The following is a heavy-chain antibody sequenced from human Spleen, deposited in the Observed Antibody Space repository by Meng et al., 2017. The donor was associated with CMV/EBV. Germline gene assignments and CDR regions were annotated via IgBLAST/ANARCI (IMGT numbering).Heavy chain of an antibody. CDR2: VSSSGNTI. D-gene: IGHD3-3*01. J-gene: IGHJ4*02. CDR1: GFTFSSYE. CDR3: ARDFGQQYHDSRWAFAF. Sequence: GESLKISCAGSGFTFSSYEMNWVRQAPGKGLEWVSYVSSSGNTIYYTDSVKGRFTSSRDNAKNSLYLQMNSLRAEDTAVYYCARDFGQQYHDSRWAFAFWGQGTLVTVSS. V-gene: IGHV3-48*03.